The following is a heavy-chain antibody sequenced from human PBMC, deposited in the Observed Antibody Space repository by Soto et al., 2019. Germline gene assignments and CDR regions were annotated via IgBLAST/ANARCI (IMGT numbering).Heavy chain of an antibody. J-gene: IGHJ4*02. CDR2: VYPGDSDT. D-gene: IGHD2-15*01. CDR3: VRRGGYCVHGCCYSRRFDY. CDR1: GYSFVSYW. V-gene: IGHV5-51*01. Sequence: EVQLVQSGTEVKKPGESLRISCQASGYSFVSYWIGWVRQMPGKGLEWMGIVYPGDSDTRYRPSFQGQVTISADKSINTAFLQWSSLEASDTAIYYCVRRGGYCVHGCCYSRRFDYWGQGTLVTVSS.